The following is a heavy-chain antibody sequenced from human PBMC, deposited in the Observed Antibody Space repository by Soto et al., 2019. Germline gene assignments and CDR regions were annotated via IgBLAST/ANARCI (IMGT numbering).Heavy chain of an antibody. V-gene: IGHV1-18*01. Sequence: QVQLVQSGAEVKKPGASVKVSCKASGYTFTSYGISWVRQAPGQGLEWMGWISAYNGNTNYAQKLQGRVTMTTDTTTSTAYMELRSLRYDDTAVYYCARDDGSSDFWSGEPRVFDYWGQGTLVTVSS. CDR1: GYTFTSYG. J-gene: IGHJ4*02. D-gene: IGHD3-3*01. CDR3: ARDDGSSDFWSGEPRVFDY. CDR2: ISAYNGNT.